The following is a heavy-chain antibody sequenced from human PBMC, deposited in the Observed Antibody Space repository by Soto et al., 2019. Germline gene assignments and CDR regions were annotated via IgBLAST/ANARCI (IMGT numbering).Heavy chain of an antibody. D-gene: IGHD3-10*01. J-gene: IGHJ4*02. Sequence: SETLSLXCTVSGDSISSYYGNWIRQPPGKGLEWIGYIYDSGSTNYNPSLKSRVTISVDTSKNQFSLKLSSVTAADTAVYYCAGSMLRGLIFFDYWAQGTLVTVSS. CDR3: AGSMLRGLIFFDY. CDR2: IYDSGST. V-gene: IGHV4-59*08. CDR1: GDSISSYY.